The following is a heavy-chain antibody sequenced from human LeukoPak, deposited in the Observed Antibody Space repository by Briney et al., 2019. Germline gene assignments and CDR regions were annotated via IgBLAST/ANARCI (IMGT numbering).Heavy chain of an antibody. CDR3: ARDPYSGSYGDSYYYYMDV. CDR1: GFTFSSYN. Sequence: GGSLRLSCAASGFTFSSYNMNWVRQAPGKGLEWVSSITSTGSYTFYADSVKGRFTISRENAKNSLYLQMNSLRAEDTAIYYCARDPYSGSYGDSYYYYMDVWGKGTTVTISS. D-gene: IGHD1-26*01. J-gene: IGHJ6*03. V-gene: IGHV3-21*01. CDR2: ITSTGSYT.